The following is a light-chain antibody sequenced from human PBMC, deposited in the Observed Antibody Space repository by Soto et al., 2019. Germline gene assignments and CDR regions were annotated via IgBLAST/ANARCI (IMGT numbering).Light chain of an antibody. Sequence: QSALTQPPSASGSPGQSVTISCTGTSSDVGGYNYVSWYQQHPGKAPKLMIYEVNKRPSGVPDRFSGSKSGNTASLTVSGLQAEDEAEYYCNSFAGSHKVVFGGGTKVTVL. J-gene: IGLJ2*01. V-gene: IGLV2-8*01. CDR3: NSFAGSHKVV. CDR1: SSDVGGYNY. CDR2: EVN.